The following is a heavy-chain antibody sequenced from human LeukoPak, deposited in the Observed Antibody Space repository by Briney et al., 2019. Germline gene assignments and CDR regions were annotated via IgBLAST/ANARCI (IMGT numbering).Heavy chain of an antibody. Sequence: SVKVSCKASGGTFSSYAISWVRQAPGQGLEWMGGIIPIFGTANYAHKFQGRVTITADESTSTAYMELSSLRSEDTAVYYCARNRFGGYYYGMDVWGQGTTVTVSS. D-gene: IGHD3-16*01. V-gene: IGHV1-69*13. CDR3: ARNRFGGYYYGMDV. CDR2: IIPIFGTA. J-gene: IGHJ6*02. CDR1: GGTFSSYA.